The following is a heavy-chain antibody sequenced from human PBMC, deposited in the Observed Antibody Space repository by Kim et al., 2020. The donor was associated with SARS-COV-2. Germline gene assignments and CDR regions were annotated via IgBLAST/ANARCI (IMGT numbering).Heavy chain of an antibody. V-gene: IGHV1-8*01. CDR1: GYTFTSYD. D-gene: IGHD3-10*01. CDR3: ARGMVRGVTGYYYYGMDV. Sequence: ASVKVSCKASGYTFTSYDINWVRQATGQGLEWMGWMNPNSGNTGYAQKFQGRVTMTRNTSISTAYMELSSLRSEDTAVYYCARGMVRGVTGYYYYGMDVWGQGTTVTVSS. J-gene: IGHJ6*02. CDR2: MNPNSGNT.